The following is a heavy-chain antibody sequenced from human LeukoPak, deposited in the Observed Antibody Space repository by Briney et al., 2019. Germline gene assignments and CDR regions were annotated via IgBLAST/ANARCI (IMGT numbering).Heavy chain of an antibody. Sequence: PGGSLRLSCAASGFTFDDYTMPWVRQAPGKGLEWVSSISSSSSYIYYADSVKGRFTISRDNAKNSQYLQMNSLRAEDTAVYYCARLLGGLAGGFDYWGQGTLVTVSS. J-gene: IGHJ4*02. CDR1: GFTFDDYT. CDR2: ISSSSSYI. D-gene: IGHD6-13*01. V-gene: IGHV3-21*01. CDR3: ARLLGGLAGGFDY.